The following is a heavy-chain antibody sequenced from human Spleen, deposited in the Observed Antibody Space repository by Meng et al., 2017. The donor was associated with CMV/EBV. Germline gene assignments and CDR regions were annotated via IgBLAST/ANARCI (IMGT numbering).Heavy chain of an antibody. Sequence: GESLKISCTASGFTFGDYAMGWVRQAPGKGLEWVANIKQDGSDKYYVDSVKGRFTISRDNAKNSLYLQMNSLRAEDTAVYYCATQNSFRHDYWGRGTLVTVSS. CDR2: IKQDGSDK. CDR3: ATQNSFRHDY. CDR1: GFTFGDYA. J-gene: IGHJ4*02. V-gene: IGHV3-7*01.